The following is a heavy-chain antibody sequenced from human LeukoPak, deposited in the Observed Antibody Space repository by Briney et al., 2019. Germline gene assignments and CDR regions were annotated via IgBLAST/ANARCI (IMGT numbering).Heavy chain of an antibody. CDR2: IYHSGST. J-gene: IGHJ4*02. Sequence: PSQTLSLTCTVSGGSISSGGYYWSWIRQPPGKGLEWIGYIYHSGSTYYNPSLKSRVTISVDTSKNQFSLKLSSVTAADTAVYYCARAPTIAVAGVDYWGQGTLVTVSS. D-gene: IGHD6-19*01. CDR3: ARAPTIAVAGVDY. V-gene: IGHV4-30-2*02. CDR1: GGSISSGGYY.